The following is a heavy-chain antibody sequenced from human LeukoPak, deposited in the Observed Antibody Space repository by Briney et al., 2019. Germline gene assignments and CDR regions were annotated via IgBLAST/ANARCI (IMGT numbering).Heavy chain of an antibody. CDR1: GFTFSNYW. J-gene: IGHJ4*02. V-gene: IGHV3-7*01. D-gene: IGHD6-13*01. CDR2: IKEDGSEK. Sequence: GGSLRLSCAASGFTFSNYWMSWVRQAPGKGLEWVANIKEDGSEKYYVDSVKGRFTISRDNARNSLYLQMNSLRAEDTAVYYCASGRQLGYWGQGTLVTVFS. CDR3: ASGRQLGY.